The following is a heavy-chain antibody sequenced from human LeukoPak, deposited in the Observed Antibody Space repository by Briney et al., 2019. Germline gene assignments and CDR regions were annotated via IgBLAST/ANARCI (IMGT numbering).Heavy chain of an antibody. CDR3: ARGYYGDYWDY. V-gene: IGHV4-59*01. Sequence: SETLSLTCTVSGGSISSYSWSWIRQPPGKGLEWIGYIYYSGSTNYNPSLKSRVTISVDTSKNQFSLKLSSVTAADTAVYYCARGYYGDYWDYWGQGTLVTVSS. J-gene: IGHJ4*02. CDR1: GGSISSYS. CDR2: IYYSGST. D-gene: IGHD4-17*01.